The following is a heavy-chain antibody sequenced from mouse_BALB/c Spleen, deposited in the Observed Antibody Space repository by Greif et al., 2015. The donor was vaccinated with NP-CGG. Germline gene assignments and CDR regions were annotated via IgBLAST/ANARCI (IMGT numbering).Heavy chain of an antibody. J-gene: IGHJ2*01. Sequence: QVQLKQSGAELMKPGASVKISCKATGYTFSSYWIEWVKQRPGHGLEWIGEILPGSGSTNYNEKFKGKATFTADTSSNTAYMQLSSLTSEDSAVYHCARLDLRDYDGYLYYFDYWGQGTTLTVSS. D-gene: IGHD2-3*01. CDR2: ILPGSGST. CDR3: ARLDLRDYDGYLYYFDY. V-gene: IGHV1-9*01. CDR1: GYTFSSYW.